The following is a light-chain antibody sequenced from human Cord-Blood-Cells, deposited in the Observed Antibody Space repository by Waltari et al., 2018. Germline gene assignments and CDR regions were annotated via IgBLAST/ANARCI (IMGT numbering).Light chain of an antibody. J-gene: IGKJ3*01. V-gene: IGKV1-39*01. CDR1: QSISSY. CDR2: AAS. Sequence: DIQMTQSPSSLSASVGDRVTITCRASQSISSYLNWYQQKPGKAPKLPIYAASSLQSGVPSRFSGSGSGTDFTLTIISLQPDDFATYYCQQSYSTPFTFGPGTKVDIK. CDR3: QQSYSTPFT.